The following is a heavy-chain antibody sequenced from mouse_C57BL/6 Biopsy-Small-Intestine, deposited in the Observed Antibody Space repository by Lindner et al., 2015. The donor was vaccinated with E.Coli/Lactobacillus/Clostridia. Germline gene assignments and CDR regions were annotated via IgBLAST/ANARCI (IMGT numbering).Heavy chain of an antibody. CDR1: GYAFSNSW. D-gene: IGHD2-4*01. J-gene: IGHJ1*01. V-gene: IGHV1-82*01. CDR3: ARSPPYDYNWYFDV. Sequence: VQLXESGPELVKPGASVKISCKASGYAFSNSWMTWVKQRPGKGLEWIGWIYPGDGDTDYNGNFKGKATLTADKSSSTAYMQLSSLTSEDSAVYFCARSPPYDYNWYFDVWGAGTSVTVSS. CDR2: IYPGDGDT.